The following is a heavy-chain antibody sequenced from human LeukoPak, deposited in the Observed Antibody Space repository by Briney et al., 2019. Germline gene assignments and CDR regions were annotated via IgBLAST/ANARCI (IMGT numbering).Heavy chain of an antibody. CDR1: GGSLSGYY. V-gene: IGHV4-34*01. D-gene: IGHD5-18*01. Sequence: SETLSLNCAVYGGSLSGYYWSWIRQPPGHRLYLIGLINHSGSTNYNASLKSRVTISIDTSKKQFSLKLSSVTAADTAVYYCAPRGDIEHSYGFGKWFDPWGQGTLVTVSS. CDR2: INHSGST. CDR3: APRGDIEHSYGFGKWFDP. J-gene: IGHJ5*02.